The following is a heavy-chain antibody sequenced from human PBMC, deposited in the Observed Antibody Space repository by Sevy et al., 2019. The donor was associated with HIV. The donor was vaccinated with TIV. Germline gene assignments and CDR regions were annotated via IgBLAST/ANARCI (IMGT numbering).Heavy chain of an antibody. Sequence: GGSLRLSCAASGFTFSSYSMNWVRQAPGKGLEWVSSISGISNYIYYAASMKGRFTVSRDKARNSLYLQMNSLRAEDTAVYYCARNNCSITNCYMGDVFDIWGQGTMVTVSS. CDR3: ARNNCSITNCYMGDVFDI. D-gene: IGHD2-2*02. J-gene: IGHJ3*02. CDR2: ISGISNYI. CDR1: GFTFSSYS. V-gene: IGHV3-21*01.